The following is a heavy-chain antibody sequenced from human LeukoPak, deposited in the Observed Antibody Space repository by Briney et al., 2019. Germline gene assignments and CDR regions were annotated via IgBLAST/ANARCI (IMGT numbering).Heavy chain of an antibody. CDR1: GYTFTSYY. Sequence: PVASVKVSCKASGYTFTSYYMHWVRQAPGQWLEWMGIINPSGGSTSYAQKFQGRVTMTRDTSTSTVYMELSSLRSEDTAVYYCARDWGDYYDSSGPSYPVGAFDIWGQGTMVTVSS. D-gene: IGHD3-22*01. CDR3: ARDWGDYYDSSGPSYPVGAFDI. V-gene: IGHV1-46*01. J-gene: IGHJ3*02. CDR2: INPSGGST.